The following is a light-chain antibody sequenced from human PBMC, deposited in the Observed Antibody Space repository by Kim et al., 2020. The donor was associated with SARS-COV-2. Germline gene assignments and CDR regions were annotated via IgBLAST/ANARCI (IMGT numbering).Light chain of an antibody. CDR1: SLRSYY. V-gene: IGLV3-19*01. CDR2: GKN. J-gene: IGLJ2*01. Sequence: SSELTQDPAVSVALGQTVRITCQGDSLRSYYASWYQQKPGQAPVLVIYGKNNRPSGIPDRFSGSSSGNTASLTITVAQAEDEADYYCNSRDSSGNHPFGGGTQLTVL. CDR3: NSRDSSGNHP.